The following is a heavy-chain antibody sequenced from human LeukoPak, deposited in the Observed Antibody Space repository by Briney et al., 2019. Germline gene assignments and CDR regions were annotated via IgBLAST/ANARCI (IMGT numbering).Heavy chain of an antibody. CDR2: IYYSGST. CDR1: GGSISSSYSY. Sequence: SETLSLTYTVSGGSISSSYSYWGWLRQPPGTGLEWIGNIYYSGSTYYNPSLKSRVTISVDTSKNHFSLKLNSVTAADTAVYYCAKPSNYYGSATDAFDFWGQGTMVTVSS. V-gene: IGHV4-39*07. CDR3: AKPSNYYGSATDAFDF. D-gene: IGHD3-10*01. J-gene: IGHJ3*01.